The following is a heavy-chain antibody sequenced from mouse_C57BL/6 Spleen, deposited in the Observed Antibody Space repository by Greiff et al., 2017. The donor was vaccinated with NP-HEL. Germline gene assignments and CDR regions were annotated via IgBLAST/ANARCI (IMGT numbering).Heavy chain of an antibody. D-gene: IGHD2-3*01. CDR3: ASRTYYDGYDEGGYAMDY. CDR2: INPNNGGT. CDR1: GYTFTDYY. J-gene: IGHJ4*01. Sequence: EVQLQQSGPELVKPGASVKISCKAFGYTFTDYYMNWVKQSHGKSLEWIGDINPNNGGTSYNQKFKGKATLTVDKSSSTAYMELRSLTSEDSAVYYCASRTYYDGYDEGGYAMDYWGQGTSVTVSS. V-gene: IGHV1-26*01.